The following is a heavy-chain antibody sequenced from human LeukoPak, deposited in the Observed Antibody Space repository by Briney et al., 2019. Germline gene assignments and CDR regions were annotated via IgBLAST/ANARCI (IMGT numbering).Heavy chain of an antibody. J-gene: IGHJ4*02. Sequence: PSETLSLTCAVYGGSFSGYYWSWIRPPPGKGLEWIGEINHSRSTNYNPSLKSRVTISVDTSKNQFSLKLNSVTAADTAVYYCARTNSGSYATWGQGTLVTVSS. D-gene: IGHD1-26*01. CDR3: ARTNSGSYAT. CDR2: INHSRST. CDR1: GGSFSGYY. V-gene: IGHV4-34*01.